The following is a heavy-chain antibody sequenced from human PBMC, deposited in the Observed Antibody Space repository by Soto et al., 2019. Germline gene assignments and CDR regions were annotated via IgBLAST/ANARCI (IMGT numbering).Heavy chain of an antibody. Sequence: SETLSLTCTVSGDTIYSDNYYWSWIRQSPGKGLEWIGYIYYSGRTYYNPSLRSRFSISVDTSKNQFFLKMRSATAADTAVYYCARGESLLPGVQTPPLAYWARGTLDTVSS. J-gene: IGHJ4*02. D-gene: IGHD2-21*01. CDR2: IYYSGRT. V-gene: IGHV4-30-4*01. CDR3: ARGESLLPGVQTPPLAY. CDR1: GDTIYSDNYY.